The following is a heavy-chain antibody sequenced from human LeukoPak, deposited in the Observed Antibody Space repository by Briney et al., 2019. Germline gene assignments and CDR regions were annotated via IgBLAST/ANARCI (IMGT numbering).Heavy chain of an antibody. V-gene: IGHV4-39*07. J-gene: IGHJ4*02. Sequence: SETLSLTCTVSGGSISSSSYYWGWVRQPPGRGLEGIGSIYYSGTTYYNPSLQCRVTISVDTSTNQFSLKLSSVTAADTAVYYCARARDDYDSSGYHDYWGQGTLVTVSS. CDR3: ARARDDYDSSGYHDY. CDR1: GGSISSSSYY. D-gene: IGHD3-22*01. CDR2: IYYSGTT.